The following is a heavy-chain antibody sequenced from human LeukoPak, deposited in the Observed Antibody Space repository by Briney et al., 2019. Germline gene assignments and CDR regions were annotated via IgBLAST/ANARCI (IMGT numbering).Heavy chain of an antibody. CDR3: AKGSYYPHGAEYFQH. Sequence: ASVKVSCKASGYTFTGYYMHWVRQAPGQGLEWMGWINPNSGGTNYAQKFQGRVTMTRDTSISTAYMELSRLRSDDTAVYYCAKGSYYPHGAEYFQHWGQGTLVTVSS. CDR2: INPNSGGT. CDR1: GYTFTGYY. D-gene: IGHD1-26*01. V-gene: IGHV1-2*02. J-gene: IGHJ1*01.